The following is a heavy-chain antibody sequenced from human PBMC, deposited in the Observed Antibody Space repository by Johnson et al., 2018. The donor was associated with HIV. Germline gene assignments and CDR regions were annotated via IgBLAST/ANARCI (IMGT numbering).Heavy chain of an antibody. V-gene: IGHV3-30*04. CDR1: RFTFSSYA. CDR3: ARGGTMIVVVITYDAFDI. J-gene: IGHJ3*02. D-gene: IGHD3-22*01. Sequence: QVQLVESGGGVVQPGGSLRLSCAASRFTFSSYAMHWVRQAPGKGLEWVAVISYDGSNKYYADSVKGRFTISRDNSKNTLYLQMNSLRAEDTAVYYCARGGTMIVVVITYDAFDIWGQGTMVTVSS. CDR2: ISYDGSNK.